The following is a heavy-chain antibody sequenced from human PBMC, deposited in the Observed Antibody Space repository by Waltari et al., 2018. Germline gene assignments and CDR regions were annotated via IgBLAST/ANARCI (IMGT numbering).Heavy chain of an antibody. V-gene: IGHV3-9*01. Sequence: EVQLVESGGGLVQPGRSLRLSCAASGLTFDDYDMHWVRQAPGTGLAWVSGISWNSGSIGYADSVKGRFNITRDNAKNDLYLQMNSLRAEETALYYCAKENDGYSYGLGNGMDVWGQGTTVTVSS. CDR3: AKENDGYSYGLGNGMDV. CDR2: ISWNSGSI. CDR1: GLTFDDYD. J-gene: IGHJ6*02. D-gene: IGHD5-18*01.